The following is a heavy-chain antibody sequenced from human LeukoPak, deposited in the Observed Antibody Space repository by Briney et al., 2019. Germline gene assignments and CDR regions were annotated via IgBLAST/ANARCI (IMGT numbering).Heavy chain of an antibody. J-gene: IGHJ6*03. V-gene: IGHV1-18*01. D-gene: IGHD3-10*01. Sequence: ASVKVSCKASGYTFTSYGISWVRQAPGQGLEWMGWISAYNGNTNYAQKLQGRVTMTTDTSTSTAYMELRSLRSDDTAVYYCARDFLSITMVQGALNYYYYYYMDVWGKGTTVTVSS. CDR3: ARDFLSITMVQGALNYYYYYYMDV. CDR1: GYTFTSYG. CDR2: ISAYNGNT.